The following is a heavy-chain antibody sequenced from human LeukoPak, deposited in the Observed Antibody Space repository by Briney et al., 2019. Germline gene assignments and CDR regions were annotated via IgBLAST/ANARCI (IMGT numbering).Heavy chain of an antibody. CDR3: ARPTTKDAFDI. CDR1: GFTFNSYS. Sequence: GGSLRLSCAASGFTFNSYSMNWVRQAPGKGLDWVSSISSSSTFIYYADSVRGRFTISRDNAKNSLYLQMNSLRAEDTAVYYCARPTTKDAFDIWGQGTMVTVSS. J-gene: IGHJ3*02. D-gene: IGHD1/OR15-1a*01. CDR2: ISSSSTFI. V-gene: IGHV3-21*04.